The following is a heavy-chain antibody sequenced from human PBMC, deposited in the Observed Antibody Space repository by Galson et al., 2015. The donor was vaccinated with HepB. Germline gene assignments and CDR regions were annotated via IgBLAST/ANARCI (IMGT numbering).Heavy chain of an antibody. CDR3: AGGGVGFRQSYWYFDL. V-gene: IGHV7-4-1*02. CDR2: INTNTGNP. J-gene: IGHJ2*01. CDR1: GYTFTSYA. Sequence: SVKVSCKASGYTFTSYAMNWVRQAPGQGLEWMGWINTNTGNPTYAQGFTGRFVFSLDTSVSTAYLQISSLKAEDTAVYYCAGGGVGFRQSYWYFDLWGRGTLVTVSS. D-gene: IGHD2-15*01.